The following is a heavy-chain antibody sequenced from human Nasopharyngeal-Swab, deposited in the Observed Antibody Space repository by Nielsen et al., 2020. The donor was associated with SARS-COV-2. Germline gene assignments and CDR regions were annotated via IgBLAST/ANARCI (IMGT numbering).Heavy chain of an antibody. Sequence: GSLRLFCTVSGASVSDYYWSWVRQPPGKGLEWLGSFYSTETPDYNPSLNSRVVMSIDTSRNQLSLRLTSVTAADTAVYYCARYHYLDVWGKGTTVTVSS. CDR3: ARYHYLDV. J-gene: IGHJ6*03. V-gene: IGHV4-59*02. CDR2: FYSTETP. CDR1: GASVSDYY.